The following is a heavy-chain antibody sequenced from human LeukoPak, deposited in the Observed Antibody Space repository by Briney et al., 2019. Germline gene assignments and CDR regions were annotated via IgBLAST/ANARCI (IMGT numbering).Heavy chain of an antibody. J-gene: IGHJ4*02. CDR1: GFTFSDYY. D-gene: IGHD2-2*01. Sequence: GGSLRLSCAASGFTFSDYYMSWIRQAPGKGLEWVSYISSSGSTIYYADSVKGRFTISRDNAKNSLYLQMNSLRAEDTAVYYCARSGASRGYCSSTSCRRGIFDYWGQGTLVTVSS. CDR2: ISSSGSTI. V-gene: IGHV3-11*01. CDR3: ARSGASRGYCSSTSCRRGIFDY.